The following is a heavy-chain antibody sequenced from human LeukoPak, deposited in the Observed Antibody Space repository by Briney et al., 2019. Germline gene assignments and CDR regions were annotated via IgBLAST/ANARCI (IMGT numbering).Heavy chain of an antibody. CDR1: GGSASSGSYY. Sequence: SETLSLTCTVSGGSASSGSYYWSWIRQPPGKGLEWIGFIYYSGSTNYNPSLKSRVTISVDTSKNQFSLKLSSVTAADTAVYYCARDGGYSSGWYEETWGQGTLVTVSS. D-gene: IGHD6-19*01. CDR2: IYYSGST. J-gene: IGHJ4*02. CDR3: ARDGGYSSGWYEET. V-gene: IGHV4-61*01.